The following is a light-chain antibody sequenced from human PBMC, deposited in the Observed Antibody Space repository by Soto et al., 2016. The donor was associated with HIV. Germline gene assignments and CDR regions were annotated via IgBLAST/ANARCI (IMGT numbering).Light chain of an antibody. CDR3: QQSYTTPLT. CDR1: QNINNY. CDR2: TTS. Sequence: DIQMTQSPSSLSASVGDRVTLTCRASQNINNYLNWYQQKPGKAPVLLISTTSSLQSGVASRFSGSGSGAEFTLTISNLQPEDFATYYCQQSYTTPLTFGGGTKVEIK. V-gene: IGKV1-39*01. J-gene: IGKJ4*01.